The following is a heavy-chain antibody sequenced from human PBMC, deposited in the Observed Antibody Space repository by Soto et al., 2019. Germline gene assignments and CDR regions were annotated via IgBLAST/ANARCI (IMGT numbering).Heavy chain of an antibody. J-gene: IGHJ6*03. D-gene: IGHD6-19*01. CDR2: IYWDDDK. Sequence: ESGPTLVNPTQTLTLTCTFSGFSLSTSGVGVGWIRQPPGKALEWLALIYWDDDKRYSPSLKSRLTITKDTSKNQVVLTMTNMDPVDTATYYCAHQEIAVAGTRSYYYYYMDVWGKGTTVTVSS. CDR3: AHQEIAVAGTRSYYYYYMDV. V-gene: IGHV2-5*02. CDR1: GFSLSTSGVG.